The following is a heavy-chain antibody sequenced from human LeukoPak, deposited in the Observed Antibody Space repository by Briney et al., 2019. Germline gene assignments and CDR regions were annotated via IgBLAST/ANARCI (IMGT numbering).Heavy chain of an antibody. J-gene: IGHJ4*02. V-gene: IGHV4-59*01. CDR1: GGSISSYY. CDR2: IYYSGST. CDR3: ARVSSWPVYFDY. Sequence: SETLSLTCTVSGGSISSYYWSWIRQPPGKGLEWIGYIYYSGSTNYNPSLKSRVTISVDTSKNQFSLKLSSVTAADTAVYYCARVSSWPVYFDYWGQGTLVTVSS. D-gene: IGHD6-13*01.